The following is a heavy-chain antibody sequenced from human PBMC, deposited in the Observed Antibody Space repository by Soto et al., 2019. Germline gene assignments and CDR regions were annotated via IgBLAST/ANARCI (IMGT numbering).Heavy chain of an antibody. V-gene: IGHV4-34*01. CDR2: INHSGST. CDR3: ARAGRITMVRGVISSFDY. CDR1: GGSFSGYY. Sequence: SETLSLTCAVYGGSFSGYYWSWIRQPPGKGLEWIGEINHSGSTNYNPSLKSQVTISVDTSKNQFSLKLSSVTAADTAVYYCARAGRITMVRGVISSFDYWGQGTLVTVSS. J-gene: IGHJ4*02. D-gene: IGHD3-10*01.